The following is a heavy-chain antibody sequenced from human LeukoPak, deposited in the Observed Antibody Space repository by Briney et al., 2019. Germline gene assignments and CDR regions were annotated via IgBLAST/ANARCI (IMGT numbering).Heavy chain of an antibody. CDR3: ARGVDSAIDW. Sequence: LTGGSLRLSCAASGFTFSSYWMNWVRQAPGKGLEWVANINGDGRDKYYVGSVRGRFTISRDNADNALYLQMNSLRGDDTAVYYCARGVDSAIDWWGQGTLVTVSS. V-gene: IGHV3-7*01. CDR2: INGDGRDK. CDR1: GFTFSSYW. D-gene: IGHD3-9*01. J-gene: IGHJ4*02.